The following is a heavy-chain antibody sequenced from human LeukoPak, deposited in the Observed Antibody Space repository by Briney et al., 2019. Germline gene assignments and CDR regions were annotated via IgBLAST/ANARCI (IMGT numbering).Heavy chain of an antibody. V-gene: IGHV4-39*01. CDR3: ARLQYYYDSNGYYSLYYFDY. CDR2: IYYSGST. Sequence: SETLSLTCTVSGDSISSSSYYWGWIRQPPGRGLEWIGNIYYSGSTYYNPSLRSRLTISLDTSKNQFSLTLSSVTAADTAVYYCARLQYYYDSNGYYSLYYFDYWGQGTVVTVSS. CDR1: GDSISSSSYY. J-gene: IGHJ4*02. D-gene: IGHD3-22*01.